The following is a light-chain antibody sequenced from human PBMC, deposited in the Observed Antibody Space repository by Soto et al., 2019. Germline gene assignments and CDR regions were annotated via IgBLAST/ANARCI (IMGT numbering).Light chain of an antibody. J-gene: IGKJ4*01. CDR1: QGIGNT. Sequence: EIVVTQSPATPSVSPGEGAPLSCRASQGIGNTLAWYQQKPRQTPRLLIYGASIRATGVPARFSGSGSGTDFTLTINSLQSEDFAVYDCQHYVNWPLTFGGGTKVEIK. CDR3: QHYVNWPLT. V-gene: IGKV3-15*01. CDR2: GAS.